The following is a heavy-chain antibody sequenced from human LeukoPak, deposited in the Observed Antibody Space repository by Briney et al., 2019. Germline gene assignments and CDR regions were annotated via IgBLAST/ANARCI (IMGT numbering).Heavy chain of an antibody. V-gene: IGHV3-74*01. D-gene: IGHD3-10*01. CDR3: AGEWELLPWY. CDR2: INSDGSST. Sequence: PGGSLRLSCAASGFTFSSYRMYWVRQAPGKGLVWVSRINSDGSSTTYADSVKGRFTISRDNAKNTLYLEMNSLRAEDTALYYCAGEWELLPWYWGQGTLVTVSS. J-gene: IGHJ4*02. CDR1: GFTFSSYR.